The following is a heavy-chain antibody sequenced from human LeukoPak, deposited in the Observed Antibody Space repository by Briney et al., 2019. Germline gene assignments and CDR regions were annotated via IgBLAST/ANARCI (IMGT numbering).Heavy chain of an antibody. Sequence: PSETLSLTCAVSGYSISSYYYWGWIRQPPGRGLEWIGSFYHSGSTYYNPSLKSRVTISVDTSKNQFSLKLSSVTAADTAVYYCAGVVSSSSRYFDYWGQGILVTVSS. V-gene: IGHV4-38-2*01. CDR3: AGVVSSSSRYFDY. J-gene: IGHJ4*02. CDR1: GYSISSYYY. CDR2: FYHSGST. D-gene: IGHD6-6*01.